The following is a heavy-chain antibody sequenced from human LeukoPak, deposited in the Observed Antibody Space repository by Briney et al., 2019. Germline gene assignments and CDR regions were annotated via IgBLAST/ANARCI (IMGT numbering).Heavy chain of an antibody. CDR3: AIMHRYYDGSGYWVQ. CDR2: ISTSGGST. J-gene: IGHJ4*02. V-gene: IGHV3-23*01. D-gene: IGHD3-22*01. CDR1: GFTFSSYA. Sequence: GGSLRLSCAASGFTFSSYAMSWVRQGPGKGLEWVSGISTSGGSTSYADAVKGRFTISRDNPRNTLYMQMNSLRAEDTAVYYCAIMHRYYDGSGYWVQWGQGTLVTVSS.